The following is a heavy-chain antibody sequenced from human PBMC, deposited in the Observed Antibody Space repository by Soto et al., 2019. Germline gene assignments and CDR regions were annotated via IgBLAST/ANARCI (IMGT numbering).Heavy chain of an antibody. CDR1: VFTFCWSA. V-gene: IGHV3-73*01. Sequence: LYCAASVFTFCWSAMHWVRQASGKGLEWVGRIRSKANNYATAYAASVKGRFTISRDDSKNTAYLQMNSLKTEDTAVYYCTRRRGYSSGGYYFDYWGPVTLVTL. CDR2: IRSKANNYAT. J-gene: IGHJ4*02. D-gene: IGHD6-19*01. CDR3: TRRRGYSSGGYYFDY.